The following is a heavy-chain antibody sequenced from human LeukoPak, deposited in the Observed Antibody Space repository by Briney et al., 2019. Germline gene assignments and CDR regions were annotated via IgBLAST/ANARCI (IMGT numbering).Heavy chain of an antibody. CDR2: ISGGGGST. J-gene: IGHJ4*02. CDR3: AKDANYGSGSSFEY. D-gene: IGHD3-10*01. CDR1: GFTFNNYA. Sequence: GGSLRLSCAASGFTFNNYAMSWVRQAPGKGLEWVSAISGGGGSTFSADSVKGRFTISRGNSKNTLFLQMNSLRAEDTAVYYCAKDANYGSGSSFEYWGQGTLVTVSS. V-gene: IGHV3-23*01.